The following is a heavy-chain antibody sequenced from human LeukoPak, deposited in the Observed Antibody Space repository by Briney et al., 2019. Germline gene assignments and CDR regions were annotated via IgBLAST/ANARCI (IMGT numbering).Heavy chain of an antibody. Sequence: GASVKVSCKASGYTFTSYAMNWVRQAPGQGLEWMGWINTNTGNPTYAQGFTGRFVFSLDTSVSTAYLQISSLKAEDTAVYYCARDGDRVWSGYDYDYFDYWGQGTLVTVSS. CDR2: INTNTGNP. J-gene: IGHJ4*02. CDR3: ARDGDRVWSGYDYDYFDY. V-gene: IGHV7-4-1*02. CDR1: GYTFTSYA. D-gene: IGHD5-12*01.